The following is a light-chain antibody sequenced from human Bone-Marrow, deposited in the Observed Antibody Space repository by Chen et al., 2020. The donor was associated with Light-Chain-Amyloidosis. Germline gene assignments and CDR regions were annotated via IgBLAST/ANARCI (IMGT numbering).Light chain of an antibody. V-gene: IGKV3-11*01. CDR1: QSVSSY. Sequence: EIVLTQSPATLSLSPGERATLSCRASQSVSSYLAWYQQKPGQAPRLLIYAASNRATGIPARFSGSGSETDFTLTISSLEPEDFAVYYCQQRSNWPLITFGQGTRLEIK. CDR3: QQRSNWPLIT. CDR2: AAS. J-gene: IGKJ5*01.